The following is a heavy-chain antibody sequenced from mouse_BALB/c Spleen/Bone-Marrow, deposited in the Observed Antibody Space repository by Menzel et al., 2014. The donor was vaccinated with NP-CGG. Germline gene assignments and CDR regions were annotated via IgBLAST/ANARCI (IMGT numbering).Heavy chain of an antibody. J-gene: IGHJ1*01. V-gene: IGHV14-3*02. CDR1: GFNIKDTY. CDR3: ASYRYGWYFDV. Sequence: EVMLVESGAELVKPGASVKLSCTASGFNIKDTYMHWVKQRPEQGLEWIGRIDPANGNTKYDPKFQGKATITADTSSNTAYLQLSSLTSEDIAVYYCASYRYGWYFDVWGAGTTVTVSS. D-gene: IGHD2-14*01. CDR2: IDPANGNT.